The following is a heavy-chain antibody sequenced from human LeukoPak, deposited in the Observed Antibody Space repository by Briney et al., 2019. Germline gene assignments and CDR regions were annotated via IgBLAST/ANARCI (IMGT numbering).Heavy chain of an antibody. CDR2: IYYSGST. CDR1: GGSISRGGYY. Sequence: SETLSLTCTVSGGSISRGGYYWSWIRQHPGKGLEWIGYIYYSGSTYYNPSLKSRVTISVDTSKNQFSLKLSSVTAADTAVYYCARILATYYDFWSGPQYFDLWGRGTLVTVSS. CDR3: ARILATYYDFWSGPQYFDL. D-gene: IGHD3-3*01. J-gene: IGHJ2*01. V-gene: IGHV4-31*03.